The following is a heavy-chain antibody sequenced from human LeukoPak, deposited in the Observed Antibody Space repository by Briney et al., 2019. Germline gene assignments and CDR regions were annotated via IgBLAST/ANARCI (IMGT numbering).Heavy chain of an antibody. Sequence: GGSLRLSCAASGFTFSTYYMNWVRQAPGKGLEWVSFITGSSSYIYYTDSVKGQFTISRDNAKNSLFLQMNSLRDEDTAVYYCASGFSSSPYFDYWGQGTLVTVSS. CDR2: ITGSSSYI. J-gene: IGHJ4*02. D-gene: IGHD6-6*01. CDR3: ASGFSSSPYFDY. CDR1: GFTFSTYY. V-gene: IGHV3-21*01.